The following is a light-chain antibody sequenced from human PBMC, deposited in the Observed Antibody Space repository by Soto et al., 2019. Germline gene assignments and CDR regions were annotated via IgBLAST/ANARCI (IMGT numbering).Light chain of an antibody. CDR3: QQDGSSPLPWT. CDR1: QSVSSSY. CDR2: GAS. Sequence: EIVLTQSPGTLSLSPGERATLSCRASQSVSSSYLAWSQQKPGQAPRLLIYGASSRATGIPDRFSGSGSGADFTLTISRLEPEDFAVYYWQQDGSSPLPWTCGQGTKVEIK. V-gene: IGKV3-20*01. J-gene: IGKJ1*01.